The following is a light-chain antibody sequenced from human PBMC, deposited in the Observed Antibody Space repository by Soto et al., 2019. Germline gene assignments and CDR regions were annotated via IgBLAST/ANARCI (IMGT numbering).Light chain of an antibody. CDR1: QSVLYSSNNKNY. CDR3: QQYYSXXFT. J-gene: IGKJ3*01. Sequence: DIVMTQSPDSLAVSLGERAIINCKSSQSVLYSSNNKNYLAWYQQKPGQPPKLLIYWASTRESGVPDRFSGSGSGTDFTLTISSLXXXXVAVYYCQQYYSXXFTFGPG. CDR2: WAS. V-gene: IGKV4-1*01.